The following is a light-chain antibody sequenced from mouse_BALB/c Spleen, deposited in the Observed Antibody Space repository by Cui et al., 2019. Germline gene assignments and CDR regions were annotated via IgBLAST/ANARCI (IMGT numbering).Light chain of an antibody. Sequence: DILMTQPHKFMHTSLADRVRTTCKAGRDVGTAVAWEQQKPGQAPKLLIYWATTRRTGIPDRLRGSGSGTDFTLTISDVQSEELADYFCEQYSSYPLTFSGGTELEVK. CDR2: WAT. CDR3: EQYSSYPLT. CDR1: RDVGTA. V-gene: IGKV6-23*01. J-gene: IGKJ1*01.